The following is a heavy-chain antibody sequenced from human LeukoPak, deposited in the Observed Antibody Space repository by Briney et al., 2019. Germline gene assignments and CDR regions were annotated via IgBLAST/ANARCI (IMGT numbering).Heavy chain of an antibody. V-gene: IGHV3-21*01. CDR2: ISGSSSHI. J-gene: IGHJ6*02. CDR1: GFTFSDYT. D-gene: IGHD2/OR15-2a*01. CDR3: ARTTYLNHYFGMDV. Sequence: GGSLRLSCAASGFTFSDYTVNWVRQAPGKGLEWVSSISGSSSHIFYADSVKGRFTISRDNAKTSLYLQMNSLRVEDTAVYYCARTTYLNHYFGMDVWGQGTTVTVSS.